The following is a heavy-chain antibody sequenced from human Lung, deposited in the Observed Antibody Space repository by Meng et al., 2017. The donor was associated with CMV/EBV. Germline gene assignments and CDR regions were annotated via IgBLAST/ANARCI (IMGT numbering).Heavy chain of an antibody. CDR3: AKGLRYYYGMDV. D-gene: IGHD6-19*01. Sequence: GESLKISCAASGFTFDDYAMHWVRQAPGKGLEWVSFISWDGGSTYYADSVKGRFTISRDNSKNSLYLQMNSLRAEDTALYYCAKGLRYYYGMDVWGQGTRVTVSS. J-gene: IGHJ6*01. CDR2: ISWDGGST. V-gene: IGHV3-43D*03. CDR1: GFTFDDYA.